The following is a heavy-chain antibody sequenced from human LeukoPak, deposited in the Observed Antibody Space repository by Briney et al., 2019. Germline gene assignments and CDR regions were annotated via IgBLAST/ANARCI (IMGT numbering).Heavy chain of an antibody. J-gene: IGHJ4*02. CDR1: GGSFSGYY. Sequence: ETLSLTCAVYGGSFSGYYWSWVRQAPGKGLEWVSTISGSGGSTYYADSVKGRFTISRDNSKNTLYLQMDTLRAEDTAVYYCAKVPGSSITRYFYFDYWGQGTLVPVSS. CDR3: AKVPGSSITRYFYFDY. CDR2: ISGSGGST. D-gene: IGHD6-13*01. V-gene: IGHV3-23*01.